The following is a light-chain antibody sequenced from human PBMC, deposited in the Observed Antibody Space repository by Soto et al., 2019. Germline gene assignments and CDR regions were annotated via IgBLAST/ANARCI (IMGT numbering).Light chain of an antibody. CDR2: DAA. J-gene: IGKJ2*01. Sequence: IQMTQSPSTLSASVGDRVTITCRASQSINKWVAWFQQKSGRAPKLLIYDAATLQSGVPSRFSGTGSGTEFSLTISSLQPEDFATYYCQQYNIAYTFGQGTRLDIK. CDR1: QSINKW. V-gene: IGKV1-5*01. CDR3: QQYNIAYT.